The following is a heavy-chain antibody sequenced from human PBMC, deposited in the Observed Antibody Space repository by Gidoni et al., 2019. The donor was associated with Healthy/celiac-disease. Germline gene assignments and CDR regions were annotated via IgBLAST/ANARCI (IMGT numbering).Heavy chain of an antibody. Sequence: EVQLVESGGGVVQPGGSLRLSCAASAFTFDDYAMHWFRHGPGKGLEWVSLISGDGGSTYYADSVKGRFTISRDNSKNSLYLQMNSLRTEDTALYYCAKDIVVTMVRGVTKTFYYGMDVWGQGTTVTVSS. V-gene: IGHV3-43*02. D-gene: IGHD3-10*01. J-gene: IGHJ6*02. CDR1: AFTFDDYA. CDR2: ISGDGGST. CDR3: AKDIVVTMVRGVTKTFYYGMDV.